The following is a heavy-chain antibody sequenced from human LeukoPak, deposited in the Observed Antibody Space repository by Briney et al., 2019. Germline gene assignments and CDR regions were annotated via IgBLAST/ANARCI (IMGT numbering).Heavy chain of an antibody. V-gene: IGHV4-34*01. CDR3: ARRRIAAAFPPYYYYMDV. CDR2: IYYSGST. J-gene: IGHJ6*03. Sequence: SETLSLTCAVYGGSFSGYYWSWIRQPPGKGLEWIGSIYYSGSTYYNPSLKSRVTISVDTSKNQFSLKLSSVTAADTAVYYCARRRIAAAFPPYYYYMDVWGKGTTVTVSS. D-gene: IGHD6-13*01. CDR1: GGSFSGYY.